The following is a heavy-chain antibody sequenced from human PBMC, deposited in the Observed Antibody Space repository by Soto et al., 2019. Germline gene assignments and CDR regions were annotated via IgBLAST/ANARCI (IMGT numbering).Heavy chain of an antibody. D-gene: IGHD1-1*01. CDR2: ISAYNGNT. J-gene: IGHJ5*02. Sequence: ASLKVSCKDSGYTFTSYGSSWVRPAPGQGLEWMGWISAYNGNTNYAQKLQGRVTMTTDTSTSTAYMELRSLRSDDTAVYYCARDATGTPNWFDPWGQGTLVTVSS. CDR1: GYTFTSYG. CDR3: ARDATGTPNWFDP. V-gene: IGHV1-18*01.